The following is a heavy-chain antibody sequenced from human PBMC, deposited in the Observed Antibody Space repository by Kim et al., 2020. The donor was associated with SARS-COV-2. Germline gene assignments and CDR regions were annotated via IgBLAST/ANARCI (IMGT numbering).Heavy chain of an antibody. J-gene: IGHJ4*02. V-gene: IGHV3-21*04. CDR3: ARVLTSGSSSFNY. D-gene: IGHD6-19*01. Sequence: GGSLRLSCAASGFTFSSYSMNWVRQAPGKGLEWISAISSSSSYIYYADSVKCRFTISRDNARASLYLQMNSLRAEDTAVYYCARVLTSGSSSFNYWGQGT. CDR2: ISSSSSYI. CDR1: GFTFSSYS.